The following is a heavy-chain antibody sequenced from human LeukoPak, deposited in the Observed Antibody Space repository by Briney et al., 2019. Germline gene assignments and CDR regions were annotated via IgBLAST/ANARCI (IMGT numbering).Heavy chain of an antibody. J-gene: IGHJ4*02. Sequence: TGGSLRLSCAASGFTFSSYAMSWVRQAPGKGLEWVSAISGSGGSTYYADSVKGRFTISRDNSKNTLYLQMNSLRAEDTAVYYCAKDHRVTIIVVVAPSRNFDYWGQGTLVTVSS. D-gene: IGHD3-22*01. CDR3: AKDHRVTIIVVVAPSRNFDY. CDR2: ISGSGGST. V-gene: IGHV3-23*01. CDR1: GFTFSSYA.